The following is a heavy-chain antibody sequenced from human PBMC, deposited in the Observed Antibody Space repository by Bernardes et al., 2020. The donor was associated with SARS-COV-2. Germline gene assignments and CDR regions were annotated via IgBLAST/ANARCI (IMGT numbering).Heavy chain of an antibody. CDR2: IKHDGSAP. Sequence: GGSLRLSCAASGFTFSNSWMGWVRQAPGKGLDWVANIKHDGSAPYYVDSVKGRFTNSRDNAKNSLYMQMNSLRAEDAAVYYWECHGTWTFAYWGQGTLVTVSS. CDR1: GFTFSNSW. CDR3: ECHGTWTFAY. D-gene: IGHD3-3*01. V-gene: IGHV3-7*02. J-gene: IGHJ4*02.